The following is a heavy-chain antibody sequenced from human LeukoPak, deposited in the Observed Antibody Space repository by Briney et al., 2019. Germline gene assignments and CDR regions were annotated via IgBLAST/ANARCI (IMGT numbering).Heavy chain of an antibody. D-gene: IGHD2-15*01. CDR2: ISYDGSNK. CDR3: ARQHCSGGDCYFFD. CDR1: GFTFSSYA. V-gene: IGHV3-30-3*01. J-gene: IGHJ4*02. Sequence: GGSLRLSCAASGFTFSSYAMHWVRQAPGKGLEWVAVISYDGSNKYYADSVKGRFTISRDNSKNTLYLQLNSLRAEDTAVYYCARQHCSGGDCYFFDWGQGTLVTVSS.